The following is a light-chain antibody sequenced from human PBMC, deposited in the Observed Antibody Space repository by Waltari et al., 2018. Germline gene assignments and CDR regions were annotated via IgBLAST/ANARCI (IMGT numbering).Light chain of an antibody. CDR3: ATWDDSLNSWV. Sequence: QPVLTLPPSASGTPGQVVSFSCSGRSSNVGHNYVYWYQQRPGTAPKLLIYKNDQRPSGVPDRFFGSKSGTSASLVISGLRSEDEGHYTCATWDDSLNSWVFGGGTKLTIL. V-gene: IGLV1-47*01. J-gene: IGLJ3*02. CDR1: SSNVGHNY. CDR2: KND.